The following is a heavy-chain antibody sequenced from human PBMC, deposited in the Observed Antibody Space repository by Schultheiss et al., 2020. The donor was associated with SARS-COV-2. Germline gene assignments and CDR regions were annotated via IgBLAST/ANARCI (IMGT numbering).Heavy chain of an antibody. CDR2: ISYDGSNK. Sequence: GGSLRLSCAASGFTFSSYGMHWVRQAPGKGLEWVAVISYDGSNKYYADSVKGRFTISRDNSKNTLYLQMNSLRAEDTAVYYCAIYHDYSNFRGHYWGQGTLVTVSS. CDR3: AIYHDYSNFRGHY. V-gene: IGHV3-30*03. CDR1: GFTFSSYG. J-gene: IGHJ4*02. D-gene: IGHD4-11*01.